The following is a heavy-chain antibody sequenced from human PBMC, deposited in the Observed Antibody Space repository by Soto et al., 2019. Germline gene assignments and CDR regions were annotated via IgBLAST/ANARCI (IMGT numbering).Heavy chain of an antibody. CDR1: GFTFRSHA. D-gene: IGHD2-15*01. J-gene: IGHJ3*02. Sequence: EVQLLESGGGLVQPGGSLRLSCAASGFTFRSHAMSWVRQAPGKGLEWVSGISGSGGSTYYADSVKGRFTISRDNSKNALYLQMNSLRAEDTDVYYCAKTVVAATWGCDAFDIWGQGTMVTVSS. V-gene: IGHV3-23*01. CDR2: ISGSGGST. CDR3: AKTVVAATWGCDAFDI.